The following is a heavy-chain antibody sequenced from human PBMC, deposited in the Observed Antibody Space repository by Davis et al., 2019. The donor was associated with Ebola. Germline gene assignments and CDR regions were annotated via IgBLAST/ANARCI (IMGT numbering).Heavy chain of an antibody. J-gene: IGHJ4*02. CDR2: IYSGGDT. V-gene: IGHV3-53*01. CDR1: GFTVSSNY. D-gene: IGHD6-19*01. Sequence: GESLKISCAASGFTVSSNYMSWVRQAPGKGLEWVSVIYSGGDTYYADSVKGRFTISRDNSENTLYLQMNSLRADDTAVYYCAAALAVTGHLYFDYWGQGTLVTVSS. CDR3: AAALAVTGHLYFDY.